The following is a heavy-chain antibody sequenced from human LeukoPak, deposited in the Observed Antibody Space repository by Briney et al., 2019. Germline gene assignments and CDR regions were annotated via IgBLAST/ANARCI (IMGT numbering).Heavy chain of an antibody. CDR2: LSDNGGSP. D-gene: IGHD2-21*01. V-gene: IGHV3-23*01. J-gene: IGHJ5*01. CDR1: GFTFSNYA. CDR3: AKDPETYSSRWFDS. Sequence: GGSLRLSCAASGFTFSNYAMSWVRQAPGKGLEWVSSLSDNGGSPYYADSVKGRFTISRDNPKNTLYLHMNSLRVEDTAVYYCAKDPETYSSRWFDSWGQGTLVTVSS.